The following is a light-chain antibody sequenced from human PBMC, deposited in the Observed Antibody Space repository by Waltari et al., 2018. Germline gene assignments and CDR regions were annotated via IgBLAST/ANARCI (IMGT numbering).Light chain of an antibody. J-gene: IGLJ2*01. CDR1: ELGDKY. V-gene: IGLV3-1*01. CDR3: QAWDGNTVV. CDR2: QDT. Sequence: SYELTQPPSVSVSPGQTVSIPCSGDELGDKYICWYQQKPGQSPVLVIYQDTKRPSEIPGRFSGSNSGNTATLTISGTHGEDEADYYCQAWDGNTVVFGGGTKVTVL.